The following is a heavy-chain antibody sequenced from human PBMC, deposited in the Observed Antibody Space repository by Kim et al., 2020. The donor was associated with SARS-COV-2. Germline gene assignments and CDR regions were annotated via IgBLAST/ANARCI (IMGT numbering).Heavy chain of an antibody. J-gene: IGHJ5*02. CDR3: VKDLSAFDP. V-gene: IGHV3-64D*06. Sequence: GGSLRLSCSASGFTFSSYALHWVRQAPGNRLQYVSSISSDGSSTYHTDSVKGRFTISRDNSKNTLYLQMRSLTSEDTAVYYCVKDLSAFDPWGQGTLVTV. CDR1: GFTFSSYA. CDR2: ISSDGSST.